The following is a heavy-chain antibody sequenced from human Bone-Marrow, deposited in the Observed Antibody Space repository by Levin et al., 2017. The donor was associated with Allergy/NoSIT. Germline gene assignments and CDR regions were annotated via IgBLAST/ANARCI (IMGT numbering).Heavy chain of an antibody. D-gene: IGHD3-10*01. J-gene: IGHJ1*01. Sequence: MSSETLSLTCAVSGAPFGAYHWSWIRQPPGKALEWIGEINHSGSTNYNPSFKSRITISQDTPKKQLSLRLSSVTAADTAVYYCARGVFEFDSGSYYNSGFQHWGQGTLVTVSS. CDR1: GAPFGAYH. V-gene: IGHV4-34*01. CDR2: INHSGST. CDR3: ARGVFEFDSGSYYNSGFQH.